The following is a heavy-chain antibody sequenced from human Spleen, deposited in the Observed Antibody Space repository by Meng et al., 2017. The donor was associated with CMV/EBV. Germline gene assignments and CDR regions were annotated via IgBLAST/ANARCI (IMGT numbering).Heavy chain of an antibody. Sequence: VASIISTNYYWGWFRQPPGKGLEWIGGIHYSGSTYNNPSLKSRVTMSVDTSKNQFSLRLSSVTAADTAVYYCARGPARFLEWLSLDYWGQGTLVTVSS. D-gene: IGHD3-3*01. V-gene: IGHV4-39*07. CDR1: VASIISTNYY. J-gene: IGHJ4*02. CDR3: ARGPARFLEWLSLDY. CDR2: IHYSGST.